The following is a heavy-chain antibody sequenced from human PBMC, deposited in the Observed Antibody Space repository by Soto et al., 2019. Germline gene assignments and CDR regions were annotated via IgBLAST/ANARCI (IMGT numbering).Heavy chain of an antibody. D-gene: IGHD4-17*01. Sequence: QVQLVESGGGVVQPGGSLRLSCAASGFTFSTYVSNYGIHWVRQAPGKGLEWVAGISNDGNNKYYADSVKGRFIIARDNSKNPLYVQMNSLRTEDTAVYYCAKVHNYRDSWSYYFDYWCQGTLVTVSS. CDR1: GFTFSTY. J-gene: IGHJ4*02. V-gene: IGHV3-30*18. CDR3: AKVHNYRDSWSYYFDY. CDR2: ISNDGNNK.